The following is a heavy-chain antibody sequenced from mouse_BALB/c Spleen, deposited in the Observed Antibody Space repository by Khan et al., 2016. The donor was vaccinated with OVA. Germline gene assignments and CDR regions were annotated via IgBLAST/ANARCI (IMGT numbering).Heavy chain of an antibody. CDR1: GFTFSSFG. Sequence: EVQLVESGGGLVQPGWSRKLSCVASGFTFSSFGMHWVRQAPEKGLEWVAYISGDSSTIYYTHTVKGRFTISRDTSKNTLFLQLTSLRSEEMAMYYGARSYFYGYYFDQWGQGTTLTVSS. CDR2: ISGDSSTI. CDR3: ARSYFYGYYFDQ. V-gene: IGHV5-17*02. J-gene: IGHJ2*01. D-gene: IGHD1-1*01.